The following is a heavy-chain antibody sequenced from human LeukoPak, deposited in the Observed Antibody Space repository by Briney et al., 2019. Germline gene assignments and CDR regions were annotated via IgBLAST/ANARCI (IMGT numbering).Heavy chain of an antibody. J-gene: IGHJ6*03. D-gene: IGHD3-10*01. CDR1: GYTFIGYY. Sequence: ASVNVCCKASGYTFIGYYVHWVRQAPGQGLEWMGWVNPNSGGTDYAQKFQGRITMTRETSISTAYMELNSLRSDDTAVYYCARGDMVRGLYYMDVWGRGTTVTVSS. V-gene: IGHV1-2*02. CDR2: VNPNSGGT. CDR3: ARGDMVRGLYYMDV.